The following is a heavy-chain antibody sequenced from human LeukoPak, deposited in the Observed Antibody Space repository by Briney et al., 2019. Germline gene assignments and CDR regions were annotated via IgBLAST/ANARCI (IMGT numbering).Heavy chain of an antibody. Sequence: PGGSLRLSCAASGFTFSSYSMNWVRQAPGKGLEWVSSISSSSSYIYYADSVEGRFTISRDNAKNSLYLQMNSLRAEGTAVYYCARDAGSGDDAFDIWGQGTMVTVSP. CDR3: ARDAGSGDDAFDI. CDR2: ISSSSSYI. D-gene: IGHD2-15*01. J-gene: IGHJ3*02. V-gene: IGHV3-21*01. CDR1: GFTFSSYS.